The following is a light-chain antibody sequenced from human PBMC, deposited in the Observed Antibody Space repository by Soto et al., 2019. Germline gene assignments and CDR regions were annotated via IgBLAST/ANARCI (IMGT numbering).Light chain of an antibody. Sequence: DTQMTQSPSTLSASVGDRVTITCRASQNISTWLAWYQQKPGKAPKFLIYDASSLESGVPSRFSGTLSGTEVTLTNGFLQPGDLATYYCQQYNSFSTCAFVQGTKVETK. CDR2: DAS. CDR1: QNISTW. J-gene: IGKJ1*01. V-gene: IGKV1-5*01. CDR3: QQYNSFSTCA.